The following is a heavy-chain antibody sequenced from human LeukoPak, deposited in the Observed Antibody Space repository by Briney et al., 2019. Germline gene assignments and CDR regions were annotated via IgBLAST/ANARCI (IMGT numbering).Heavy chain of an antibody. CDR3: ARDPSRSGWYGGGY. V-gene: IGHV3-23*01. CDR1: GFTFSSYA. J-gene: IGHJ4*02. Sequence: GGTLRLSCAASGFTFSSYAMSWVRQAPGKGLEWVSAISGSGGSTYYADSVKGRFTISRDNSKNTLYLQMNSLRAEDTAVYYCARDPSRSGWYGGGYWGQGTLVTVSS. CDR2: ISGSGGST. D-gene: IGHD6-19*01.